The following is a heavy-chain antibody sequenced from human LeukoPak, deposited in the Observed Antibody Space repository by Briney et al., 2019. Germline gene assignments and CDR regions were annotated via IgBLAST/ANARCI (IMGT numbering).Heavy chain of an antibody. CDR3: ARGFADFVWGSYPSSY. CDR1: GFTFSSYS. Sequence: GGSLSLSCAASGFTFSSYSMNWVRHAPGKGLEWVSYITGSSSYIHYADSVKGGFTISRDNAKNSLYLQMNSLRAEDTAVYYCARGFADFVWGSYPSSYWGQGILVTVSS. D-gene: IGHD3-16*02. V-gene: IGHV3-21*01. J-gene: IGHJ4*02. CDR2: ITGSSSYI.